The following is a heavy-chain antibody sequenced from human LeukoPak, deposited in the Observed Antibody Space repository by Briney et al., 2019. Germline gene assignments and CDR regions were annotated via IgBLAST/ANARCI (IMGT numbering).Heavy chain of an antibody. CDR1: GYTLTELS. D-gene: IGHD3-22*01. CDR3: ARSLYYYDSSGYSFDAFDI. Sequence: ASVKVSCKVSGYTLTELSMHWVRQAPGKGLEWMGGFDPEDGETIYAQKFQGRVTITADESTSTAYMELSSLRSEDTAVYYCARSLYYYDSSGYSFDAFDIWGQGTMVTVSS. J-gene: IGHJ3*02. CDR2: FDPEDGET. V-gene: IGHV1-24*01.